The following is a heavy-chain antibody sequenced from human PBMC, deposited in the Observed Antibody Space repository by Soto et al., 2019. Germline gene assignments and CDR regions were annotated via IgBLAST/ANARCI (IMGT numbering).Heavy chain of an antibody. Sequence: GGSLRLSCAASGFTFSSYWMHWVRQAPGKGLVWVSRIKTDGSSTSYADSVKGRFTISRDNAKNTLYLQMNSLRAEDTAVYYCARDSRRNDFWSPAQWGQGPLVTVSS. CDR3: ARDSRRNDFWSPAQ. CDR1: GFTFSSYW. CDR2: IKTDGSST. D-gene: IGHD3-3*01. V-gene: IGHV3-74*01. J-gene: IGHJ4*02.